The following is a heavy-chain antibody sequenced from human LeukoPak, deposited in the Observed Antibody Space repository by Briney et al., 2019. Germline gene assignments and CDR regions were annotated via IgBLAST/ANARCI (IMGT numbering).Heavy chain of an antibody. Sequence: SETLSLTCTVSGGSISNYYWSWIRRPPGKGLEWIGYIYYSGNTNYNPSLKSRVTISVDTSKNQFSLKLSSVTAADTAVYYCARDMDYYGPDAFDIWGQGTMVTVSS. CDR3: ARDMDYYGPDAFDI. D-gene: IGHD4-17*01. CDR2: IYYSGNT. J-gene: IGHJ3*02. CDR1: GGSISNYY. V-gene: IGHV4-59*01.